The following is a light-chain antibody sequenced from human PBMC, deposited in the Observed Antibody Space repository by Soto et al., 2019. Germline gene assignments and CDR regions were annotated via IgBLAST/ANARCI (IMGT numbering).Light chain of an antibody. V-gene: IGKV2-30*02. CDR1: QSLVHSDGNTY. CDR3: IQGTHWPFT. CDR2: KVS. J-gene: IGKJ2*01. Sequence: DVAMTQSPLSLPVTLGQPASISCRSSQSLVHSDGNTYLNWFQQRPGQSPRRLIYKVSHRDSGVPDRFGGSGSGTDFTLKISRVEAEDIGIYYCIQGTHWPFTFGQGTKLDLK.